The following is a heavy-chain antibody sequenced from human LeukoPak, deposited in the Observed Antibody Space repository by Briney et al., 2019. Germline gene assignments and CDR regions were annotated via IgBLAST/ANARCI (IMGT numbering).Heavy chain of an antibody. D-gene: IGHD6-19*01. CDR2: IYSGGGT. V-gene: IGHV3-53*04. CDR3: ARVGVGTVAGNYFDD. J-gene: IGHJ4*02. CDR1: GFTVSSSY. Sequence: PGGSLRLSCTASGFTVSSSYITWVRQAPGKGLEWVSLIYSGGGTYYADSVKGRFTISRHNFESTLYPQMNSLRAEDTAVYYCARVGVGTVAGNYFDDWGQGTLVTVSS.